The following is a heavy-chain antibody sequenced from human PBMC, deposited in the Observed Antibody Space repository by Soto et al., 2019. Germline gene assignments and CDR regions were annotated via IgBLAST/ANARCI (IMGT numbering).Heavy chain of an antibody. J-gene: IGHJ4*02. CDR2: IYHSGST. Sequence: SETLSLTCAVSGGSISSGGYSWSWIRQPPGKGLEWIGYIYHSGSTYYNPSLKSRVTVSVDRSKNQFSLKLSSVTAADTAVYYCARADYDSSGYYYPYYFDYWGQGTLVTVSS. D-gene: IGHD3-22*01. CDR3: ARADYDSSGYYYPYYFDY. V-gene: IGHV4-30-2*01. CDR1: GGSISSGGYS.